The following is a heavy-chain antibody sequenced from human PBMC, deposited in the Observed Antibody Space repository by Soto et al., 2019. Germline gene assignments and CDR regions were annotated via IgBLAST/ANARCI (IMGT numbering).Heavy chain of an antibody. CDR1: GVTFRDYY. J-gene: IGHJ5*02. CDR2: ISSNAGTN. CDR3: ASSYRGVLPTAFDH. Sequence: QVQLVESGGGLVKPGGSLRLSCAASGVTFRDYYMSWIRQAPGKGLEWASYISSNAGTNYYADSVKGRFTISRDNAKNSLYLQMNSLRAEDTAVYYCASSYRGVLPTAFDHWGQGTLVTVSS. V-gene: IGHV3-11*01. D-gene: IGHD3-10*01.